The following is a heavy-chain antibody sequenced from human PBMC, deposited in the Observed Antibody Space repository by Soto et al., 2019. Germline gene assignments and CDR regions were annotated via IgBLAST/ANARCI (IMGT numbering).Heavy chain of an antibody. CDR3: ARPTLGAFDI. Sequence: SETLSLTCTISGGSISSGNYFWGWIRQPPGKGLEWIGSIFYSGSTSYNSSLKSRVTISVDTSKNQFSLRLSSVTAADTAVYYCARPTLGAFDIWGQGTMVTVSS. J-gene: IGHJ3*02. CDR1: GGSISSGNYF. D-gene: IGHD3-16*01. CDR2: IFYSGST. V-gene: IGHV4-39*01.